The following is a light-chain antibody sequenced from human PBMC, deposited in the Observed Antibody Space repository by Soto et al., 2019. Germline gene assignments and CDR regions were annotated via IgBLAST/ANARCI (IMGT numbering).Light chain of an antibody. J-gene: IGKJ4*01. CDR2: GAS. Sequence: EIVLTQSPGTLSLSPGERATLSCRASQSISSNFLAWYQQKPGQAPRLLIYGASSRATGIPDRFSGSGSGTDFTLTISRLEPEDFAVYSCQQYGSSPLTFGGGTKGEIK. V-gene: IGKV3-20*01. CDR1: QSISSNF. CDR3: QQYGSSPLT.